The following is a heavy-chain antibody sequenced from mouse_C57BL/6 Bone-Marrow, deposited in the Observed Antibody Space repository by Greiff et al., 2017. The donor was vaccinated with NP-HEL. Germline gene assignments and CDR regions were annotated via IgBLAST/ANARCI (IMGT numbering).Heavy chain of an antibody. CDR3: ARSADGYWSMDY. D-gene: IGHD2-3*01. CDR2: INSDGGST. J-gene: IGHJ4*01. V-gene: IGHV5-2*03. CDR1: EYEFPSHD. Sequence: GMLVESGGGLVQPGESLKLSCESNEYEFPSHDMSWVRKTPEKRLELVAAINSDGGSTYYPDTMERRFIISRDNTKKTLYLQMSSLRSEDTALYYCARSADGYWSMDYWGQGTSVTVSS.